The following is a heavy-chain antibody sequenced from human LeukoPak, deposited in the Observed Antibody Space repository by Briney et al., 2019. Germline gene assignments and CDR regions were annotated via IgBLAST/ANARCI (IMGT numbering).Heavy chain of an antibody. CDR1: GFTFSDFY. CDR3: ARDYASEYMDV. V-gene: IGHV3-11*04. CDR2: ISTTGYTI. D-gene: IGHD3-16*01. J-gene: IGHJ6*03. Sequence: PGGSLRLSCEASGFTFSDFYMSWIRQAPGQGLEWLSYISTTGYTIYYADSVKGRFTISRDNTQNSLFLQMDSLRVEDTAVYYCARDYASEYMDVWGKGTTVTVSS.